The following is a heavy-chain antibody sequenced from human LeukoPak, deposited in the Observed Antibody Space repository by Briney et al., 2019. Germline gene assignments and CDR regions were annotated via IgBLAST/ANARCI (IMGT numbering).Heavy chain of an antibody. CDR1: GFTFSSYS. Sequence: GGSLRLSCAASGFTFSSYSMNWVRQAPGKGLEWVSSISSSSSYIYYADSVKGRFTISRDNAKNSLYLQMNSLRAEDTAVYYCARGSVGWYSYYYYYMDVWGKGTTVTVSS. CDR2: ISSSSSYI. D-gene: IGHD6-19*01. CDR3: ARGSVGWYSYYYYYMDV. V-gene: IGHV3-21*01. J-gene: IGHJ6*03.